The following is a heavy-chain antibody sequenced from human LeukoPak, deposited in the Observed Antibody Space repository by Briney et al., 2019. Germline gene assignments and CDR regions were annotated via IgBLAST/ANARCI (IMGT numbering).Heavy chain of an antibody. V-gene: IGHV7-4-1*02. J-gene: IGHJ6*02. D-gene: IGHD6-13*01. Sequence: ASVKVSCKASGYTFTSYAMNWVRQAPGQGLEWMGWINTNTGNPTYAQGFTGRFVFSLDTSVSTAYLQISSLKAEDTAVYYCARVISSSWSRPYYYYYGMDVWGQGTTVTVSS. CDR3: ARVISSSWSRPYYYYYGMDV. CDR1: GYTFTSYA. CDR2: INTNTGNP.